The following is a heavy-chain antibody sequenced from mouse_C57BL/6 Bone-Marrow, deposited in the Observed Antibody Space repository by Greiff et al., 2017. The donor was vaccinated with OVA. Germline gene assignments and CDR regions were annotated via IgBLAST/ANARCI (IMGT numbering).Heavy chain of an antibody. D-gene: IGHD2-1*01. V-gene: IGHV1-74*01. J-gene: IGHJ3*01. Sequence: QVQLQQPGAELVKPGASVKVSCKASGYTFTSYWMHWVKQRPGQGLEWIGRIHPSDSDTNYNQKFKGKATLTVDKSSSTAYMQLISLTSEDSAVYDCAIGTIYYGNYVGAYWGQGTLVTVSA. CDR2: IHPSDSDT. CDR1: GYTFTSYW. CDR3: AIGTIYYGNYVGAY.